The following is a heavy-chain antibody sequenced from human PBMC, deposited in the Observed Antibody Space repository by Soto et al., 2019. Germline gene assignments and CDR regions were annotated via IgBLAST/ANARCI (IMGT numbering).Heavy chain of an antibody. CDR3: ARNMDYFYGPGSGNGHGV. CDR2: ITTKFGDT. CDR1: GYTFTAYY. D-gene: IGHD3-10*01. Sequence: QVQLVQSGAEVKEPGDSVRVSCEASGYTFTAYYIHWVRQVPGQGLEWMGWITTKFGDTTYAQDFQGRVTMTRDMSISTVYMELSRLTSDDTAIYYCARNMDYFYGPGSGNGHGVWGQGTTVTVFS. J-gene: IGHJ6*02. V-gene: IGHV1-2*02.